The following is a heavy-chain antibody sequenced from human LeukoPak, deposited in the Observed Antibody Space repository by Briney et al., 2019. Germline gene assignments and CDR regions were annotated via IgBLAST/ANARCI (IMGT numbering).Heavy chain of an antibody. V-gene: IGHV3-23*01. Sequence: GGSLRLSCAASGFIFSNYAMSWVRQAPGKGLEWVSTVSGGAGRTYYADSVKGRFTISRDNSKNTLYVQMNSLRGEDAAVYYCAKAFLGDVEGSDIWGQGTLVTVSS. J-gene: IGHJ3*02. CDR3: AKAFLGDVEGSDI. D-gene: IGHD2/OR15-2a*01. CDR2: VSGGAGRT. CDR1: GFIFSNYA.